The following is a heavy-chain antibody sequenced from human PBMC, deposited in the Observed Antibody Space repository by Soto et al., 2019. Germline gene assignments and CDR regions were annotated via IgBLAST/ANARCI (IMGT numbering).Heavy chain of an antibody. CDR2: IYYSGST. CDR3: ARVSSGWSLPFDY. Sequence: PSETLSLTCTVSGGSISSGGYYWSWIRQHPGKGLEWIGYIYYSGSTYYNPSLKSRVTISVDTSKNQFSLKLSSVTAADTAVYYCARVSSGWSLPFDYWGQGTLVTVSS. V-gene: IGHV4-31*03. D-gene: IGHD6-19*01. CDR1: GGSISSGGYY. J-gene: IGHJ4*02.